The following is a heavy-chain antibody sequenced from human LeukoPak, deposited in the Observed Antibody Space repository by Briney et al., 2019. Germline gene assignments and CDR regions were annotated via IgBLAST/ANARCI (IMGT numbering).Heavy chain of an antibody. J-gene: IGHJ3*02. CDR2: ISTYKGNA. CDR1: GYSFTTYG. V-gene: IGHV1-18*01. CDR3: ATRRFSTDYDFWSGDAFDI. D-gene: IGHD3-3*01. Sequence: ASVKVSCKAFGYSFTTYGISWVRQAPGQGLEWMGWISTYKGNANYAQKVQGRVTMTTDTSTSTVYMELRSLRSDDTAVYYCATRRFSTDYDFWSGDAFDIWGQGTMFTVSS.